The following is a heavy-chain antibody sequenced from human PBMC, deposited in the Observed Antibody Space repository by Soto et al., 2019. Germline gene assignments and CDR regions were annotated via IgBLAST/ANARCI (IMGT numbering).Heavy chain of an antibody. V-gene: IGHV3-9*01. CDR2: ISWNSGSI. CDR3: AKDMQLEQIGYFDY. J-gene: IGHJ4*02. Sequence: EVQLVESGGGLVQPGRSLRLSCAASGFTFDDYAMHWVRQAPGKGLEWVSGISWNSGSIGYADSVKGRFTISRDNAKNSLYLQTNSLRAEDTALYYCAKDMQLEQIGYFDYWGQGTLVTVSS. D-gene: IGHD1-1*01. CDR1: GFTFDDYA.